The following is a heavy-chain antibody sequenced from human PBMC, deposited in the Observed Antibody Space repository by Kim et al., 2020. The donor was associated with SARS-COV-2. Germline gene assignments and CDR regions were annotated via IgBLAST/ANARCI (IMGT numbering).Heavy chain of an antibody. CDR2: IRSKANRYAT. CDR1: GFTFSDSA. Sequence: GSLRLSCAASGFTFSDSAMYWVRQASGKGLEWVGRIRSKANRYATAYDVSVKGRFIISRDDSKNTAYLQMNSLKTEVTAIYYCTRVPPYSKSWWHAFD. V-gene: IGHV3-73*01. D-gene: IGHD2-8*02. CDR3: TRVPPYSKSWWHAFD. J-gene: IGHJ3*02.